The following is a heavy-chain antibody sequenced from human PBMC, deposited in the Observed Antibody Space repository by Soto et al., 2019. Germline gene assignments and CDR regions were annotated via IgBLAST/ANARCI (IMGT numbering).Heavy chain of an antibody. CDR1: GGSISSSSYY. CDR3: ARDSSGWYDRLYYFDY. D-gene: IGHD6-19*01. Sequence: SETLSLTCTVSGGSISSSSYYWGWIRQPPGKGLEWIGSIYYSGSTYYNPSLKSRVTISVDTSKNQFSLKLSSVTAADTAVYYCARDSSGWYDRLYYFDYWGQGTLVTVSS. J-gene: IGHJ4*02. V-gene: IGHV4-39*02. CDR2: IYYSGST.